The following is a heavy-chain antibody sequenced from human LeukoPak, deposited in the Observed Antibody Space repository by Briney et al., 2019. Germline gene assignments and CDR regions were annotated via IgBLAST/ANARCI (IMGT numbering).Heavy chain of an antibody. Sequence: GGTLRLSCAASGFTFTSYAMGWVRQAPGKGLEWVSAISGSGSSTYYADSVKGRFTVSRDTSKNTLYLQMNGLRAEDTAVYYCAKSFKFSTAVTRYFQEWGQGTLVTVSS. CDR3: AKSFKFSTAVTRYFQE. CDR2: ISGSGSST. J-gene: IGHJ1*01. V-gene: IGHV3-23*01. CDR1: GFTFTSYA. D-gene: IGHD4-17*01.